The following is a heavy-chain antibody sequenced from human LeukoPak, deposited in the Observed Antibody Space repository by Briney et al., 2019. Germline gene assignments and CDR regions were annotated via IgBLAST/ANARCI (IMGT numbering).Heavy chain of an antibody. CDR3: ARHWTGYYDSSGYNDY. J-gene: IGHJ4*02. D-gene: IGHD3-22*01. Sequence: SETLSLTCTVYGGSISSYYWSWIRQPPGKGVEWIGYIYYSGSTNYNPSLKSRVTISVDTSKNQFSLKLSSVTAADTAVYYCARHWTGYYDSSGYNDYWGQGTLVTVSS. CDR2: IYYSGST. CDR1: GGSISSYY. V-gene: IGHV4-59*08.